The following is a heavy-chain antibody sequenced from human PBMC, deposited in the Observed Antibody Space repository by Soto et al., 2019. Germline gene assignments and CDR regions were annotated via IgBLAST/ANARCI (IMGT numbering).Heavy chain of an antibody. D-gene: IGHD4-17*01. CDR2: INAGSGGT. J-gene: IGHJ4*02. Sequence: QVQLVQSGAEVKKPGASVKVSCKASGYAFSRYAINWIRQAPGQGLEWLGWINAGSGGTKYSQNFQGRVTITRDTAASTVYLDLSSLRSDDTAVYYCAIERGSTATFDYWGQGTLVTVSS. CDR1: GYAFSRYA. V-gene: IGHV1-3*01. CDR3: AIERGSTATFDY.